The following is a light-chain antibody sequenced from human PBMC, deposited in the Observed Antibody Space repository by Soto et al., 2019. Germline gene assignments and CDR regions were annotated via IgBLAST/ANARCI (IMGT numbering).Light chain of an antibody. CDR1: QTISSW. Sequence: IQMTQYPSTLSAPVGASVTITCRASQTISSWLAWYQQKPGKGHKLLIYNAYHLESGVPSRFSGSGSGTEFTLTIRSLQPGDFATYYCQHYNTYPWTFGHGTKVDIK. CDR2: NAY. V-gene: IGKV1-5*03. CDR3: QHYNTYPWT. J-gene: IGKJ1*01.